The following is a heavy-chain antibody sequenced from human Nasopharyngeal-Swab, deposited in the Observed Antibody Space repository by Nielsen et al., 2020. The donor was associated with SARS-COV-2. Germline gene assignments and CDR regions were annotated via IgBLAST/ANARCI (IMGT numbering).Heavy chain of an antibody. J-gene: IGHJ4*02. V-gene: IGHV1-46*01. D-gene: IGHD4-17*01. CDR3: ARDFGYGDYGGGFDY. Sequence: VRQMPGKGPEWMGIINPSGGGTSYAKKFQGRVTMTRDTSTSTVYMELSSLRSEDTAVYYCARDFGYGDYGGGFDYWGRGTLVTVSS. CDR2: INPSGGGT.